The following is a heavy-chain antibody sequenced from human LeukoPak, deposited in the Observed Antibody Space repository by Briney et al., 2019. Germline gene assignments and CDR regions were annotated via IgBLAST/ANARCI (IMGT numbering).Heavy chain of an antibody. V-gene: IGHV1-2*02. J-gene: IGHJ4*02. D-gene: IGHD6-13*01. CDR1: GYTFTGYY. CDR2: LSPNSGDT. Sequence: ASVTVSCKASGYTFTGYYMHWVRQAPRQELEWMGWLSPNSGDTKFAQKFQGRVIMTRDTSISTAYMDLSSLRSDDTAVYYCARATDISSWYLAYWGQGTLVTVSS. CDR3: ARATDISSWYLAY.